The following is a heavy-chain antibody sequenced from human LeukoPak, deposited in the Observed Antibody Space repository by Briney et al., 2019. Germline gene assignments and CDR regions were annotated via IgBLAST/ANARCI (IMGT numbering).Heavy chain of an antibody. J-gene: IGHJ4*02. Sequence: SEALSLTCTVSGGSINNYYWSWIRQPPGKGLEWIGYIYYRGSTNYNPSLKSRVTFSVDTSKNQFSLKLNSVTAADTAVYYCARGGDYGDLRYFDYWGQGTLVTVSS. V-gene: IGHV4-59*01. CDR1: GGSINNYY. CDR3: ARGGDYGDLRYFDY. D-gene: IGHD4-17*01. CDR2: IYYRGST.